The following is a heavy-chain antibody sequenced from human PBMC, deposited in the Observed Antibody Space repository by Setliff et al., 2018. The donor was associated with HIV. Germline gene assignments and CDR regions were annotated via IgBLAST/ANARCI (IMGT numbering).Heavy chain of an antibody. CDR1: GYTFTGYY. CDR3: ARRGRQQSDASDI. V-gene: IGHV1-2*06. Sequence: ASVKVSCKASGYTFTGYYVHWVRQAPGQGLEWVGRINPNSGDTNYAQKFQGRVTMTRDTSISTAYMELSRLRSDDTAVYYCARRGRQQSDASDIWGQGTMVTVSS. D-gene: IGHD6-13*01. J-gene: IGHJ3*02. CDR2: INPNSGDT.